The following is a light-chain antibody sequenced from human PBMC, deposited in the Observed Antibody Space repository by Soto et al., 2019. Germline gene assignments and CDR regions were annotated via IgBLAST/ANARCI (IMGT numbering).Light chain of an antibody. CDR2: RNN. CDR1: SSNIGSNY. V-gene: IGLV1-47*01. CDR3: AAWDDSLSGYG. Sequence: QPVLTQPPSASGTPGQRVTISCSGSSSNIGSNYVYWYQQLPGTAPKLLIYRNNQRPSGVPDRFSGSKSGTSASLAISGLRSEDEADYYCAAWDDSLSGYGFGTGTKLTVL. J-gene: IGLJ1*01.